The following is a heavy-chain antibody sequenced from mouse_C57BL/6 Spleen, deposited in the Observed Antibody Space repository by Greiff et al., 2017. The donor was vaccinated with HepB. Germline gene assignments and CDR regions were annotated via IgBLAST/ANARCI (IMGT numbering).Heavy chain of an antibody. CDR2: INRGSSTI. Sequence: EVKVEESGGGLVKPGGSLKLSCAASGFTFSDYGMHWVRQAPEKGLEWVAYINRGSSTIYYADTMKGRFTIPRDNAKNTLFMQMTSLRSEDTAMYYCARRSGYYDYFDYWGQGTTLTVSS. V-gene: IGHV5-17*01. CDR3: ARRSGYYDYFDY. D-gene: IGHD2-3*01. J-gene: IGHJ2*01. CDR1: GFTFSDYG.